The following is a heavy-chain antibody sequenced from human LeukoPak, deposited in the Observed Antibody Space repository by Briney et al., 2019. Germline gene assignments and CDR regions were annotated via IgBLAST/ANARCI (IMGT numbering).Heavy chain of an antibody. CDR1: GGPIIASY. D-gene: IGHD3-22*01. V-gene: IGHV4-59*01. Sequence: SETLSLTCAVSGGPIIASYWRWIRQPPGKGLEWIGYTHYSGTGNYNPSLKSRVTISIDTSKNRFSLRLTSVTAADTAVYYCARVRFYDTTGYSTSYYLDYWGQGALATVSS. J-gene: IGHJ4*02. CDR3: ARVRFYDTTGYSTSYYLDY. CDR2: THYSGTG.